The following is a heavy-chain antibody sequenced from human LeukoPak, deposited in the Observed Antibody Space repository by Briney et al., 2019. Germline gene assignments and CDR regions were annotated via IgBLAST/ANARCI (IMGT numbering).Heavy chain of an antibody. CDR2: IYHSGST. J-gene: IGHJ5*02. CDR1: GYSISSGYY. Sequence: PSETLSLTCNVSGYSISSGYYWGWIRQPPGKGLEWIGTIYHSGSTYYNPSLKSRVTISVDTSKNQFSLKLSSVTAADTAVYYCARLSSLANIAARGRTWLDPWGQGSLVTVSS. D-gene: IGHD6-6*01. CDR3: ARLSSLANIAARGRTWLDP. V-gene: IGHV4-38-2*02.